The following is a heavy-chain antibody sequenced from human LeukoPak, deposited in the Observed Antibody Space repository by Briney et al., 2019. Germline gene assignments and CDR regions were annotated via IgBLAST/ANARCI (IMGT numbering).Heavy chain of an antibody. Sequence: NPSATQSLTCTVTGVSLRSYYWSSLRQPPGKGLEWVGYIYYSGCTNYHPSLKLRVTISVQTPKNQFPMKLSSVAAADTAIYYCARLYSSSLGWVFVYWGGGTLVSVSS. D-gene: IGHD6-13*01. CDR3: ARLYSSSLGWVFVY. V-gene: IGHV4-59*01. J-gene: IGHJ4*02. CDR1: GVSLRSYY. CDR2: IYYSGCT.